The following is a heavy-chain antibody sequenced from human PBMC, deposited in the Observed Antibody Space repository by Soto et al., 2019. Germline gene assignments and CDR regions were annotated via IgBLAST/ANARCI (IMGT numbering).Heavy chain of an antibody. CDR3: ASVKPKGGRSRELGEY. D-gene: IGHD1-7*01. V-gene: IGHV3-48*02. Sequence: HPGGSLRLSCVASGFSFSTYSMKWVRQAPGTGLEWVSYISSGSTVYYADSVKGRFTISRDNAKNSLYLQMNSLRDEDTAVYYCASVKPKGGRSRELGEYWGQGILVNVSS. CDR2: ISSGSTV. CDR1: GFSFSTYS. J-gene: IGHJ4*01.